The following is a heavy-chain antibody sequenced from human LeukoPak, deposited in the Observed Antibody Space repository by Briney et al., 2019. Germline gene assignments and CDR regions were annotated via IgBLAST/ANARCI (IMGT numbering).Heavy chain of an antibody. CDR1: GGSISSGGYY. D-gene: IGHD2-15*01. CDR3: ARDYLDIVVVVAVTQKDAFDI. CDR2: IYHSGST. V-gene: IGHV4-30-2*01. J-gene: IGHJ3*02. Sequence: SETLSLTCTVSGGSISSGGYYWSWIRQPPGKGLEWIGYIYHSGSTYYNPSLKSRVTISVDRSKNQFSLKLSSVTAADTAVYYCARDYLDIVVVVAVTQKDAFDIWGQGTMITVSS.